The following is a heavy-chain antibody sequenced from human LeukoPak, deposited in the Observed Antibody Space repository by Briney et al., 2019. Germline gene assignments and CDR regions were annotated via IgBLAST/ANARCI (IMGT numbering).Heavy chain of an antibody. V-gene: IGHV3-21*01. CDR3: ARAIFSSSSSVSGGG. Sequence: SLRLACAASGFTFSSYSMNWVRQPPRKVLEWVSSISSSRSYIYYADSVKGRFTISRDNAKNSLYLQMNSLRDEDTAVYYCARAIFSSSSSVSGGGWGQGTLVTVS. CDR1: GFTFSSYS. J-gene: IGHJ4*02. D-gene: IGHD6-6*01. CDR2: ISSSRSYI.